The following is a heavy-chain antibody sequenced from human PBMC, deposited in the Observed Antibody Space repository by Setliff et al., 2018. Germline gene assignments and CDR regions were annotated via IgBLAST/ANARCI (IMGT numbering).Heavy chain of an antibody. CDR1: GDSISSGDYY. Sequence: SETLSLTCTVSGDSISSGDYYWSWIRQPPGKGLECIGYIYYSGSTYYNPSLKSRVTISVDTSKNQFSLKLSSVTAADTAVYYCARVGYYDSSGYSFAFDIWGQGTMVTV. CDR3: ARVGYYDSSGYSFAFDI. V-gene: IGHV4-30-4*08. CDR2: IYYSGST. J-gene: IGHJ3*02. D-gene: IGHD3-22*01.